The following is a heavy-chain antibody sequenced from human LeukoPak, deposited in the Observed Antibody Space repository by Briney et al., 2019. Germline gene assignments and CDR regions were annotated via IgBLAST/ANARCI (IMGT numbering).Heavy chain of an antibody. CDR2: ISYDGSNK. V-gene: IGHV3-30*04. J-gene: IGHJ4*02. CDR1: GFTFSSYA. D-gene: IGHD3-22*01. Sequence: QPGGSLRLSCAASGFTFSSYAMHWVRQAPGKGLEWVAVISYDGSNKYYADSVKGRFTISRDNSKNTLYLQMNSLRAEDTAVYYCVRSVHFGYHDYWGQGTLVTVSS. CDR3: VRSVHFGYHDY.